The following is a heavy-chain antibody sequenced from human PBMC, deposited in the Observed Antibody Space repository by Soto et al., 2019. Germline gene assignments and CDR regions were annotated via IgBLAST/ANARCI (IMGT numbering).Heavy chain of an antibody. CDR2: TSYDGSNK. CDR3: ARWGTTGGLDV. D-gene: IGHD3-16*01. V-gene: IGHV3-30*19. Sequence: QVQLVESGGGVVQPGTSLRVYCVGSGFTFRSYVIHWVRQAPGKGLEWVALTSYDGSNKYYGDSVRGRFTISRDNSRNKVDLQMDSLRLEDTALYYCARWGTTGGLDVWGQGTLVSVSS. J-gene: IGHJ1*01. CDR1: GFTFRSYV.